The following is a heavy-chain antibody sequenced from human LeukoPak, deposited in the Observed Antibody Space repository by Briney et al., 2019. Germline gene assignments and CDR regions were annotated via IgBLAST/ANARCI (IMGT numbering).Heavy chain of an antibody. CDR2: IYTSGST. V-gene: IGHV4-61*02. CDR1: GGSISSGSYY. D-gene: IGHD3-10*01. J-gene: IGHJ5*02. CDR3: ACTMVRGVRFDP. Sequence: PSETLSLTCTVSGGSISSGSYYWSWIRQPAGKGLEWIGRIYTSGSTNYNPSLKSRVTISVDTSKNQFSLKLSSVTAADTAVYYCACTMVRGVRFDPWGQGTLVTVSS.